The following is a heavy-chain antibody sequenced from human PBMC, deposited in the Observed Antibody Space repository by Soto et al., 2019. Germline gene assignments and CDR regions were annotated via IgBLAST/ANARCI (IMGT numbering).Heavy chain of an antibody. CDR3: ARLPSGSYFDY. CDR1: GGTISSYY. Sequence: LETLCLTCTVSGGTISSYYLSWIRQPPGKGLEWIGYIYYSGSTNYNPSLKSRVTISVDTSKNQFSLKLSSVTAADTAVYYCARLPSGSYFDYWGQGTLVTVSS. V-gene: IGHV4-59*01. CDR2: IYYSGST. J-gene: IGHJ4*02. D-gene: IGHD1-26*01.